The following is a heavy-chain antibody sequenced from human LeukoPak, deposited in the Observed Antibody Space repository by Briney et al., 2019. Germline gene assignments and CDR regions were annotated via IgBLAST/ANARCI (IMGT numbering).Heavy chain of an antibody. CDR3: ARDPLDYYDSSGYQPTGDAFDI. V-gene: IGHV3-48*03. D-gene: IGHD3-22*01. CDR1: GFTFSSYE. J-gene: IGHJ3*02. Sequence: GGSLRLSCAASGFTFSSYEMNWVRQAPGKGLEWVSYISSSGSTIYYADSVKGRFTISRDNAKNSLYLQMNSLRAEDTAVYYCARDPLDYYDSSGYQPTGDAFDIWGQGTMVTVSP. CDR2: ISSSGSTI.